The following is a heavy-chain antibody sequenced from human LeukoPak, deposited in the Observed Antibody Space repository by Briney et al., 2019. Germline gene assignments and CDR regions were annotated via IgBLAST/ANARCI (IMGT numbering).Heavy chain of an antibody. D-gene: IGHD3-10*01. CDR1: GFTFDDYA. V-gene: IGHV3-9*01. Sequence: GGSLRLSCAASGFTFDDYAMHWVRQAPGKGLEWVSGISWSSGSIGYADSVKGRFTISRDNAKNSLYLQMNSLRDDDTAVYCCARLSYDSGTHYTVYKYWGQGTLVTVSS. CDR3: ARLSYDSGTHYTVYKY. J-gene: IGHJ4*02. CDR2: ISWSSGSI.